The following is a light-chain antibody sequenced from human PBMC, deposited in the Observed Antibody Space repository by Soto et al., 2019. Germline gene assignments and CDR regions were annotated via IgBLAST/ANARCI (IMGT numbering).Light chain of an antibody. V-gene: IGLV3-21*02. CDR2: DDN. Sequence: SYELTQPPSVSVAPGQTARGSCEGNNIGRKSVHWYQQKPGQAPVLVVYDDNDRPSGIPERFSGSNSGHTATLTISRAEAGDEADYYCQVRDTTSDHYVFGTGTKVTVL. J-gene: IGLJ1*01. CDR3: QVRDTTSDHYV. CDR1: NIGRKS.